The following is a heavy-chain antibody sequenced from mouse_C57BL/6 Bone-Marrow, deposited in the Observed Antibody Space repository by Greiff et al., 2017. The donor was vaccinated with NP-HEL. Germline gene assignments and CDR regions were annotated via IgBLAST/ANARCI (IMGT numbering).Heavy chain of an antibody. D-gene: IGHD2-4*01. Sequence: VQLQQPGAELVKPGASVKMSCKASGYTFTSYWITWVKQRPGQGLEWIGDIYPGSGSTNYNEKFKSKATLTVDTSSSTAYMQLSSLTSEDSAVYYCARSRDYDEAWFAYWGQGTLVTVSA. J-gene: IGHJ3*01. CDR1: GYTFTSYW. CDR3: ARSRDYDEAWFAY. CDR2: IYPGSGST. V-gene: IGHV1-55*01.